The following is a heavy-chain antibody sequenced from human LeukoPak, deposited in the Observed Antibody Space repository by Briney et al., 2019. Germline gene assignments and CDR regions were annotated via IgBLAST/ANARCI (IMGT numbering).Heavy chain of an antibody. CDR2: MNPNSGNT. D-gene: IGHD3-22*01. CDR3: ARGAGSYYDSSGYYSDAFDI. J-gene: IGHJ3*02. V-gene: IGHV1-8*03. Sequence: GASVKVSCKASGYTFTSYDINWVRQATGQGLEWMGWMNPNSGNTGYAQKFQGRVTITRNTSISTAYMELSSLRSEDTAVYYCARGAGSYYDSSGYYSDAFDIWGQGTMVTVSS. CDR1: GYTFTSYD.